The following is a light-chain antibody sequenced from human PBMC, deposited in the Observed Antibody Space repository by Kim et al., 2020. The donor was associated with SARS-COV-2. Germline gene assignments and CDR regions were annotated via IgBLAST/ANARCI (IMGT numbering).Light chain of an antibody. J-gene: IGLJ3*02. V-gene: IGLV6-57*01. Sequence: NFMLTQPHSVSESPGKTVTISCTRSSGSIASNYVQWYQQCPGSSPTTVIYEANQRPSGVPDRFSGSIDISSNSASLTISGLKTEDEADYYYQSYDRNNHPVFGGGTKVTVL. CDR1: SGSIASNY. CDR3: QSYDRNNHPV. CDR2: EAN.